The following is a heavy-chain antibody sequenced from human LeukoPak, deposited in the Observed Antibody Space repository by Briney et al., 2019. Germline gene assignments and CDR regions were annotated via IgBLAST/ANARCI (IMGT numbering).Heavy chain of an antibody. V-gene: IGHV4-34*01. CDR1: GGSFSGYY. J-gene: IGHJ4*02. Sequence: PSETLSLTCAVYGGSFSGYYWSWIRQPPGKGLEWIGEINHSGSTNYNPSLKSRVPISVDTSKNQFSLKLSSVTAADTAVYYCARGENSHYDILTGYYFDYWGQGTLVTVSS. CDR2: INHSGST. CDR3: ARGENSHYDILTGYYFDY. D-gene: IGHD3-9*01.